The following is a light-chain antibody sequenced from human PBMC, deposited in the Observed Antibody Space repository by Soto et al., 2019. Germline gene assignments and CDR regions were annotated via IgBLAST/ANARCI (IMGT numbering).Light chain of an antibody. Sequence: QSALTQPPSASGSRGQSVTISCTGTSSNVGGYNYVSWYQQHPGKAPKLMIYEVSKRPSGVPDRFSGSKSGNTASLTVSGLQPEDEADYYCRSYAGSNKLGVFGGGTKLTVL. V-gene: IGLV2-8*01. CDR1: SSNVGGYNY. CDR3: RSYAGSNKLGV. J-gene: IGLJ3*02. CDR2: EVS.